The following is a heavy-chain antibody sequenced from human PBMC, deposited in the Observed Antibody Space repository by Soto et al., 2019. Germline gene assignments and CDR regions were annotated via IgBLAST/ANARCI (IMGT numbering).Heavy chain of an antibody. V-gene: IGHV3-21*01. D-gene: IGHD4-17*01. Sequence: EVQLVESGGGLVKPGGSLRLSCAASGFTFSSYSMHWVRQAPGKGLECVSSISSSSSYIYYADSVKGRFTISRDNAKNSLYLQMNSLRAEDTAVYYCARGHYGDYVIGYWGQGTLVTVSS. CDR2: ISSSSSYI. CDR1: GFTFSSYS. CDR3: ARGHYGDYVIGY. J-gene: IGHJ4*02.